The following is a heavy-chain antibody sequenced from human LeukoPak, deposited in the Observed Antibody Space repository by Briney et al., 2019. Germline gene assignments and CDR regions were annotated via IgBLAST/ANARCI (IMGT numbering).Heavy chain of an antibody. Sequence: GESLKISCKGSGYIFTSYWIGWVRQMPGKGLEWMGIIYPGDSDTRYSPSFQGQVTISADKSISTAYLQWSSLKASDTAMYYCARIVVVAASHFDYWGQGTLVTVSS. J-gene: IGHJ4*02. CDR2: IYPGDSDT. V-gene: IGHV5-51*01. CDR3: ARIVVVAASHFDY. D-gene: IGHD2-15*01. CDR1: GYIFTSYW.